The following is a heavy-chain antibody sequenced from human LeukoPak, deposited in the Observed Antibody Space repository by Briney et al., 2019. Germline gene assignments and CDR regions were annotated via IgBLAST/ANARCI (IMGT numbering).Heavy chain of an antibody. CDR1: GYTFTGYY. J-gene: IGHJ5*02. D-gene: IGHD6-25*01. V-gene: IGHV1-2*02. Sequence: GASVKVSCKASGYTFTGYYMHWVRQAPGQGLEWMGWINPNSGGTNYAQKFQGRVTMTRDTSISTAYMELSRLRSDDTAVYYCARHAEVAALSWFDPWGQGTLVTVSS. CDR3: ARHAEVAALSWFDP. CDR2: INPNSGGT.